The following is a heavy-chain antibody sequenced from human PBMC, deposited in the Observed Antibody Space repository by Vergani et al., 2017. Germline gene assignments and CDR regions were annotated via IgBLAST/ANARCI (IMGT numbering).Heavy chain of an antibody. D-gene: IGHD2-21*01. J-gene: IGHJ3*02. CDR1: GFTFSSYA. CDR2: ISGSGGST. V-gene: IGHV3-23*01. Sequence: EVQLLESGGGLVQPGGSLRLSCAASGFTFSSYAMSWVRQAPGKGLEWVSAISGSGGSTYYADSVKGRFTIPRDNSKNTLYLQMNSLRAEDTAVYYCAKGSTGDGYAFDIWGQGTMVTVSS. CDR3: AKGSTGDGYAFDI.